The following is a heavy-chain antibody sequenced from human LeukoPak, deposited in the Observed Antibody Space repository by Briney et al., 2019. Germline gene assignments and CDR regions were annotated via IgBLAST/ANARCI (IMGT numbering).Heavy chain of an antibody. CDR1: GGSISSYY. D-gene: IGHD5-24*01. V-gene: IGHV4-59*12. CDR2: IYYSGNT. J-gene: IGHJ6*03. CDR3: ARGTTPQRWLQFHYYYYMDV. Sequence: SETLSLTCTVSGGSISSYYWSWIRQPPGKGLEWIGYIYYSGNTNYNPSLKSRVTISVDTSKNQFSLKLSSVTAADTAVYYCARGTTPQRWLQFHYYYYMDVWGKGTTVTISS.